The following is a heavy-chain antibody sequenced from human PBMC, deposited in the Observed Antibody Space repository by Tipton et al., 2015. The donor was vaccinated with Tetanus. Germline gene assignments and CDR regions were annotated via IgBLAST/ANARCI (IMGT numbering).Heavy chain of an antibody. CDR1: GFRFHDHG. J-gene: IGHJ5*02. V-gene: IGHV3-20*04. Sequence: SLRLSCAASGFRFHDHGMSWVRQGTGKGLEWVSGINWNGDNRDYVDSVKGRFTISRDNANNFLYLQMTSLRPEDTAFHYCARNYDSSGSWGQGTLVTVSS. CDR2: INWNGDNR. CDR3: ARNYDSSGS. D-gene: IGHD3-22*01.